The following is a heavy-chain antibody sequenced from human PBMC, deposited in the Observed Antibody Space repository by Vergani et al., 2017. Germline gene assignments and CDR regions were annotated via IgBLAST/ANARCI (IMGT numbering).Heavy chain of an antibody. Sequence: QVQLPESGPGLVKPSETLSLTCAVSGYSISSGYYWGWIRQPPGKGLEWIGSIYHSGSTNYNPSLKSRVTISVDTSKNKFSLKLSSVTAADTAVYYCARERGYSYGRGFDYWGQGTLVTVSS. V-gene: IGHV4-38-2*02. CDR3: ARERGYSYGRGFDY. CDR1: GYSISSGYY. D-gene: IGHD5-18*01. J-gene: IGHJ4*02. CDR2: IYHSGST.